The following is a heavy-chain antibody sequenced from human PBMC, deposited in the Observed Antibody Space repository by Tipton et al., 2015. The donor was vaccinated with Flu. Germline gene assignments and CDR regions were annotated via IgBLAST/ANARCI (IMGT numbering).Heavy chain of an antibody. V-gene: IGHV4-31*03. CDR2: IYYSGST. J-gene: IGHJ4*02. Sequence: TLSLTCTVSGGSISSGGYYWSWIRQHPGKGLEWIGYIYYSGSTYYNPSLKTRVTISVDTSKNQFSLKLSSVTAADTAVYYCARGGATGEGYFDYWGQGTLITVS. D-gene: IGHD5-12*01. CDR1: GGSISSGGYY. CDR3: ARGGATGEGYFDY.